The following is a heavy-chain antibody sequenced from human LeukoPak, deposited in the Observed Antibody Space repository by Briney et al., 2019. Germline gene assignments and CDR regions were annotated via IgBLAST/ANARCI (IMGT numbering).Heavy chain of an antibody. Sequence: AGGSLRLSCAASGFTFSSYSMNWVRQAPGKGLEWVSSISSSSSYIYYADSVKGRFTISRDNAKNSLYLQMNGLRAEDTAVYYCARDMTTVTSFVCDYWGQGTLVTVSS. CDR3: ARDMTTVTSFVCDY. D-gene: IGHD4-17*01. CDR1: GFTFSSYS. J-gene: IGHJ4*02. V-gene: IGHV3-21*01. CDR2: ISSSSSYI.